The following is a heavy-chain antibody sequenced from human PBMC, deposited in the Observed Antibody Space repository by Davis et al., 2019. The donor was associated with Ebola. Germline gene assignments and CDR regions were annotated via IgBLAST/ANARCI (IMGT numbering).Heavy chain of an antibody. CDR2: ISYDGNYI. Sequence: PGGSLRLSCAVSGFTFSNYALHWVRQAPGKGLEWVAAISYDGNYIYYADSVRGRFTISREDSENTLYLQMNSLNAEDTALYYCARSFHSGGIRTGFWDYWGQGTLVTVSS. V-gene: IGHV3-30-3*01. CDR3: ARSFHSGGIRTGFWDY. D-gene: IGHD2-15*01. J-gene: IGHJ4*02. CDR1: GFTFSNYA.